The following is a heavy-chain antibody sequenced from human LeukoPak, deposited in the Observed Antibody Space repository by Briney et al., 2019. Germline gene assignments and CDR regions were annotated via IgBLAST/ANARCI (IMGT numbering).Heavy chain of an antibody. V-gene: IGHV3-21*01. CDR2: ISSSSSYI. J-gene: IGHJ5*02. Sequence: GVSLRLSCAASGFTFSSYSMNWVRQAPGKGLEWVSSISSSSSYIYYADSVKGRFTISRDNAKNSLYLQMNSLRAEDTAVYYCARATSMIVVPGWFDPWGQGTLVTVSS. CDR3: ARATSMIVVPGWFDP. CDR1: GFTFSSYS. D-gene: IGHD3-22*01.